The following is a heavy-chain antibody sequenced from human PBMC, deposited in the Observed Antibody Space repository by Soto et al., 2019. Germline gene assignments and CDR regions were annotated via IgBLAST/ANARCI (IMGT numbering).Heavy chain of an antibody. J-gene: IGHJ3*02. Sequence: PGESLKISCKGSGYSFTSYWIGWVRQMPGKGLEWMGIIYPGDSDTRYSPSFQGQVTISADKSISTAYLQWSSLKASDTAMYYCAREPSPDPWPWAHAFDIWGQGAMVTVSS. CDR3: AREPSPDPWPWAHAFDI. CDR2: IYPGDSDT. CDR1: GYSFTSYW. V-gene: IGHV5-51*01. D-gene: IGHD5-12*01.